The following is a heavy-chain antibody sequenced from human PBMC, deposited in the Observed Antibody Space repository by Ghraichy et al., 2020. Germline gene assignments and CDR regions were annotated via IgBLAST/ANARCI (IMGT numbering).Heavy chain of an antibody. CDR3: EKCFPDWQLEAFDY. D-gene: IGHD6-6*01. Sequence: ISASGGNTYYADSVKGRFTFSRDNSKNTLFLQMNSLRDDDTAVYYCEKCFPDWQLEAFDYWG. V-gene: IGHV3-23*01. CDR2: ISASGGNT. J-gene: IGHJ4*01.